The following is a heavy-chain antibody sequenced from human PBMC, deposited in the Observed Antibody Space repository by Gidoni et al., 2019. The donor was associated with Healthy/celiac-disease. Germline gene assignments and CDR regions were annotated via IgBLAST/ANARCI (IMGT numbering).Heavy chain of an antibody. J-gene: IGHJ4*02. CDR2: ISYDGSNK. CDR3: AKNTRSGYYFDY. Sequence: QVQLVESGGGVVQPGRSLRLSCAASGFTFSSYGMHWVRQAPGKGLEWVAVISYDGSNKYYADSVKGRFTISRDNSKNTLYLQMNSLRAEDTAVYYCAKNTRSGYYFDYWGQGTLVTVSS. V-gene: IGHV3-30*18. D-gene: IGHD3-22*01. CDR1: GFTFSSYG.